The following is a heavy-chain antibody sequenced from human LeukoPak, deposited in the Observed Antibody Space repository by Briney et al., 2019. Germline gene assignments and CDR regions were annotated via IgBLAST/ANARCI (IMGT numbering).Heavy chain of an antibody. V-gene: IGHV3-7*01. CDR2: INQDGSEK. Sequence: GGSLRLSCAASGFTFSNYWMSWVRQAPGKGLEWVANINQDGSEKYYVDSVKGRFTISRDNAKNSLYLQMNSLRAEDTAVYCCARRVNWFDPWGQGTLVTVSS. J-gene: IGHJ5*02. CDR3: ARRVNWFDP. CDR1: GFTFSNYW. D-gene: IGHD3-10*01.